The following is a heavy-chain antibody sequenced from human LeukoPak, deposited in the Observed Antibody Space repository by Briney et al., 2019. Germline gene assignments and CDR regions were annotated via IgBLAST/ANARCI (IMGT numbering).Heavy chain of an antibody. CDR2: IYYSGST. V-gene: IGHV4-59*01. D-gene: IGHD6-13*01. CDR1: GGSIISYY. CDR3: ARSDSSSCMWRQHYYYYGMDV. Sequence: SETLSLTCTVSGGSIISYYWSWIRQPPGKGLEWIGYIYYSGSTNYNPSLKSRVTISVDTSKNQFSLKLSSVTAADTAVYYCARSDSSSCMWRQHYYYYGMDVWGQGTTVPVSS. J-gene: IGHJ6*02.